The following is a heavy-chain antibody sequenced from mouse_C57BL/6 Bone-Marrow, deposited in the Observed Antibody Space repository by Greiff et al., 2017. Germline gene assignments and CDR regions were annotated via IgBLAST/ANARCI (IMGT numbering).Heavy chain of an antibody. V-gene: IGHV14-4*01. J-gene: IGHJ2*01. Sequence: EVQLQQSEAELVRPGASVKLSCTASGFNIKDDYMHWVKQRPEQGLEWIGWIDPENGDTEYASKFQGKATITADTSSNTAYLQLSSLTSEDTAVYYCTTFITTVVADYWGQGTTLTVSS. CDR3: TTFITTVVADY. D-gene: IGHD1-1*01. CDR2: IDPENGDT. CDR1: GFNIKDDY.